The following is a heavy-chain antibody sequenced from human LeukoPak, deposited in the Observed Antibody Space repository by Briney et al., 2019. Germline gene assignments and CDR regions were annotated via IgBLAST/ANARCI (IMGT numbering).Heavy chain of an antibody. V-gene: IGHV4-59*01. CDR2: ISYSGRT. CDR3: ARAGGYCGGDCYSRIDWYFDL. J-gene: IGHJ2*01. Sequence: SETLSLTCAVSGDSISNYYWSWIRQPPGKELEWIGYISYSGRTNYNPSLKSRVTISVGTSKNQFSLNLNSVTAADTAVYYCARAGGYCGGDCYSRIDWYFDLWGRGTLVTVSS. CDR1: GDSISNYY. D-gene: IGHD2-21*02.